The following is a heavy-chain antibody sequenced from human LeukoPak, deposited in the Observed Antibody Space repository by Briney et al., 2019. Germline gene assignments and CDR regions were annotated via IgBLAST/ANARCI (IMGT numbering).Heavy chain of an antibody. D-gene: IGHD1-26*01. Sequence: ASVKVSCKASGYTFSSYGITWVRQAPGQGLEWMGWMNPNSGNTGYAQKFQGRVTMTRDTSISTAYMELSRLRSDDTAVYCCARVFGRQLPDYWGQGTLVTVSS. V-gene: IGHV1-8*02. CDR3: ARVFGRQLPDY. J-gene: IGHJ4*02. CDR2: MNPNSGNT. CDR1: GYTFSSYG.